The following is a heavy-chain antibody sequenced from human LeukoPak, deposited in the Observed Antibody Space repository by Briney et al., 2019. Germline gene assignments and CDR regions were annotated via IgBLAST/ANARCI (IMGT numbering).Heavy chain of an antibody. Sequence: SETLSLTCAVYGGSFSGYYWSWIRQPPGKGLEWIGEINHSGSTNYNPSLKSRVTISVDTSKNQFSLKLSSVTAADTAVYYCARGMGIAANYYFDYWGQGTLVTVSS. V-gene: IGHV4-34*01. D-gene: IGHD6-13*01. CDR3: ARGMGIAANYYFDY. J-gene: IGHJ4*02. CDR1: GGSFSGYY. CDR2: INHSGST.